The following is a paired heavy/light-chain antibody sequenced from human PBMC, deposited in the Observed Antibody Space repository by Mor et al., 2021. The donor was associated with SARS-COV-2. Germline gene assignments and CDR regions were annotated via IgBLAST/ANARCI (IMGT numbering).Light chain of an antibody. CDR2: DNN. CDR3: GTWDTGLSGGL. V-gene: IGLV1-51*01. CDR1: SSNIGNNY. J-gene: IGLJ3*02. Sequence: QSVLTQPPSVSAAPGQKVTISCSGRSSNIGNNYVSWYQQLPGTAPKLLIYDNNKRPSGIPDRFSGSKSGTSATLGITGLQTGDEADYYCGTWDTGLSGGLFGGGTKLTVL.
Heavy chain of an antibody. D-gene: IGHD6-13*01. J-gene: IGHJ4*02. CDR1: GFTFSDCS. CDR3: AKWGGKQELDN. CDR2: ITANGDST. V-gene: IGHV3-23*01. Sequence: EVQLLESGGGLVQPGGSLRLSCAASGFTFSDCSMSWVRQAPGKGLEWVSAITANGDSTHYADSVKGRFTIFRDNSKNTLYLQMNSLRAEDGALYYCAKWGGKQELDNWGQGTLVTVSS.